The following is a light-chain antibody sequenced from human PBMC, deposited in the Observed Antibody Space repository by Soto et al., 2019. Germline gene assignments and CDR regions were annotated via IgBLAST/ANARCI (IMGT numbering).Light chain of an antibody. V-gene: IGKV3-11*01. CDR2: DSY. Sequence: EVVLTQSPDTLSLSPGERATLSCRTSHSVDIYLAWYQQKPGQAPRLLIYDSYNRVTGIPTRFSGSGSGTDFTLTISSLEPEDSAVYYCQQRKYWPPLTFGGGTKVENK. CDR1: HSVDIY. J-gene: IGKJ4*01. CDR3: QQRKYWPPLT.